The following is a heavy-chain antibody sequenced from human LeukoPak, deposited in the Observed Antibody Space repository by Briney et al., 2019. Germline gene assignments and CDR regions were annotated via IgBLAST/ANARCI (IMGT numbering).Heavy chain of an antibody. CDR2: ISTYNGNT. CDR1: GYTFTSYG. J-gene: IGHJ4*02. CDR3: ARDLDEMPRYCSGGSCYSAYFDY. Sequence: ASVKVSCKASGYTFTSYGISWVRQAPGQGLEWMGWISTYNGNTNYAQKLQGRVTMTTDTSTSTAYMELRSLRSDDTAVYYCARDLDEMPRYCSGGSCYSAYFDYWGQGTLVTVSS. D-gene: IGHD2-15*01. V-gene: IGHV1-18*01.